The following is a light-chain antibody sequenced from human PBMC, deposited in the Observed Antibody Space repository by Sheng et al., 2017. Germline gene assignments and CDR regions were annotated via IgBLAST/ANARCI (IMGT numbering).Light chain of an antibody. J-gene: IGKJ2*01. V-gene: IGKV1-5*03. CDR1: QSIGSW. CDR2: TAS. CDR3: QEYSHDAIFT. Sequence: DIQMTQSPSTLSASVGDRVTITCRASQSIGSWLAWYQQKPGKAPKLLTNTASTLETGVPSRFSGSGSGTDFTLTISSLQPDDFATYYCQEYSHDAIFTFGQGTKLQIK.